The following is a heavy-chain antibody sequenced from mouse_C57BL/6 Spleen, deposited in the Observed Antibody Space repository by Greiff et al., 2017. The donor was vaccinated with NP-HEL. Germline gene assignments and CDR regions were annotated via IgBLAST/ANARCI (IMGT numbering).Heavy chain of an antibody. Sequence: EVKLVESGGDLVKPGGSLKLSCAAPGLPFSSNGLSWVRRTPDKRLEWVATISSGGSYTYYPDSVKGRFTISRDNAKNTLYLQMSSLKSEDTAMYYCARQGDYGYFDVWGTGTTVTVSS. V-gene: IGHV5-6*01. CDR3: ARQGDYGYFDV. CDR2: ISSGGSYT. J-gene: IGHJ1*03. CDR1: GLPFSSNG.